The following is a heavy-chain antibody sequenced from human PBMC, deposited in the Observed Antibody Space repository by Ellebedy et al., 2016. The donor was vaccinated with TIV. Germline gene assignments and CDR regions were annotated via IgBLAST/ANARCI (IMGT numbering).Heavy chain of an antibody. CDR1: GFTFSTYA. V-gene: IGHV3-23*01. Sequence: GESLKISCAASGFTFSTYAMNWLRQAPGKGLEWVSSIIGSGGSTLYADSVKGQFTISRDNSKNMVYLQMNSLRVEDTAVYYCAKAGYSSAWYLVFDYWGQGTLVTVSS. CDR2: IIGSGGST. D-gene: IGHD6-19*01. J-gene: IGHJ4*02. CDR3: AKAGYSSAWYLVFDY.